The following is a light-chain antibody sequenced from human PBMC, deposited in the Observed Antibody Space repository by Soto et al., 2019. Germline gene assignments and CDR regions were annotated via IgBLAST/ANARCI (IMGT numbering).Light chain of an antibody. CDR1: SSDVGSYNL. CDR2: KVT. J-gene: IGLJ2*01. CDR3: GSYADGNTLV. Sequence: QSALTQPASVSGSPGQSITISCTGTSSDVGSYNLVSWFQQHPGKAPKLMIYKVTERPSGVSDRFSGSKSGSTASLTISGLQAEDEADSYCGSYADGNTLVFGGVTKLTVL. V-gene: IGLV2-23*02.